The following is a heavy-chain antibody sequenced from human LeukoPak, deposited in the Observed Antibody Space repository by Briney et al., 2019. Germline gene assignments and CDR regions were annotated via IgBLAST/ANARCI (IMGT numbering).Heavy chain of an antibody. CDR1: GFTFSSYG. CDR3: AKGNYYDSSGSGSNFDY. D-gene: IGHD3-22*01. Sequence: GGSLRLSCAASGFTFSSYGMHWVRQAPGKGLEWVAVISYDGSNKYYADSVKGRFTISRDNSKNTLYLQMNSLRAEDTAVYYCAKGNYYDSSGSGSNFDYWGQGTLVTVSS. V-gene: IGHV3-30*18. CDR2: ISYDGSNK. J-gene: IGHJ4*02.